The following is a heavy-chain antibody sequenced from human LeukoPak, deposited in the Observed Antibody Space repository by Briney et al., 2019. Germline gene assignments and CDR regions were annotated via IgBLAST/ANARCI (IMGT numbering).Heavy chain of an antibody. D-gene: IGHD6-25*01. Sequence: RGSLRLSCAASGFAFSSYNMNWVRQAPGKGLEWVSYISYTSNTIYYADSVKGRLAISRDNAKDSLYLQLSSLKTEDTAVYYCVRMTHSGNSFDHWGQGTLVIVSS. V-gene: IGHV3-48*04. CDR3: VRMTHSGNSFDH. J-gene: IGHJ4*02. CDR1: GFAFSSYN. CDR2: ISYTSNTI.